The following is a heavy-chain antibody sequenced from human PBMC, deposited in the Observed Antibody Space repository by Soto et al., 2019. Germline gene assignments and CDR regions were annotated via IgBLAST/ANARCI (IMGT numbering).Heavy chain of an antibody. CDR1: GGSITRGDYY. CDR3: ARGSALLFYYFDY. CDR2: IYYRAMP. D-gene: IGHD6-13*01. J-gene: IGHJ4*02. V-gene: IGHV4-30-4*01. Sequence: PSETLSLTCNVSGGSITRGDYYWSWLRQPPGKGLEWIGYIYYRAMPYYNPSLKSRVTISVDTSKNQFFLSMTSVTAADTAVYYCARGSALLFYYFDYWGQGTPVTVSS.